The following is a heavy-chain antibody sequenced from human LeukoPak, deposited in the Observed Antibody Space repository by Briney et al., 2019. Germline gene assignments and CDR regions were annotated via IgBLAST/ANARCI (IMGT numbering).Heavy chain of an antibody. CDR3: AKSFWTGTTGGCSDY. CDR2: ISGSGGST. V-gene: IGHV3-23*01. Sequence: GGSLRLSCAASGFTFSSYAVSWVRQAPGKGLEWVSAISGSGGSTYYADSVKGRFTISRDNSKNTLYLQMNSLRAEDTAVYYCAKSFWTGTTGGCSDYWGQGTLVTVSS. CDR1: GFTFSSYA. J-gene: IGHJ4*02. D-gene: IGHD3/OR15-3a*01.